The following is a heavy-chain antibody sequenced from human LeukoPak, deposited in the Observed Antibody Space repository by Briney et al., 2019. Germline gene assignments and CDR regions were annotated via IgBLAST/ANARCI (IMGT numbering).Heavy chain of an antibody. CDR2: IIPIFGTA. J-gene: IGHJ3*02. CDR3: ARAYSSSWYRQKNSFDI. D-gene: IGHD6-13*01. CDR1: GYTFTSYA. V-gene: IGHV1-69*05. Sequence: ASVKVSCKASGYTFTSYAISWVRQAPGQGLEWMGGIIPIFGTANYAQKFQGRVTITTDESTSTAYMELSSLRSEDTAVYYCARAYSSSWYRQKNSFDIWGQGTMVTVSS.